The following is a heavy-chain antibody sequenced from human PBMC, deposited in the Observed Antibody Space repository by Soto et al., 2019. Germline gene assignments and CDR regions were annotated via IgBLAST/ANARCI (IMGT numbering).Heavy chain of an antibody. J-gene: IGHJ4*02. CDR3: ARGSRPRSQVRYFDY. Sequence: EVELVESGGGLVKPGGSLRLSCAASAFNFSTYSMNWVRQAPGKGLEWVSSISSRGSYIYYADSVRGRFTISRDNAKNSLYLQMDSLRGEDTAVYYCARGSRPRSQVRYFDYWGQGSLVTVSS. D-gene: IGHD6-6*01. CDR2: ISSRGSYI. V-gene: IGHV3-21*06. CDR1: AFNFSTYS.